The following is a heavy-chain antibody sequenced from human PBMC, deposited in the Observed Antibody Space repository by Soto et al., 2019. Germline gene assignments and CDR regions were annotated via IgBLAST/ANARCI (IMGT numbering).Heavy chain of an antibody. V-gene: IGHV3-11*06. Sequence: QVQLVESGGGLVKPGGSLRLSCTASGFTFSDYYMSWVRQAPGKGLEWVSFISGSTSYTDYADSVKGRFTISRDNAKNSLYLQMNRLRAEDTAVYYCARGTGDSPYWGQGTLVTVSS. J-gene: IGHJ4*02. CDR1: GFTFSDYY. D-gene: IGHD3-10*01. CDR3: ARGTGDSPY. CDR2: ISGSTSYT.